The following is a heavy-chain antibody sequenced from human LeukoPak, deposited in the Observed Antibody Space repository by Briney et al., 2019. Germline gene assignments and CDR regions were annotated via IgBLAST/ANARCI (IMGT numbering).Heavy chain of an antibody. J-gene: IGHJ4*02. V-gene: IGHV3-74*01. CDR2: INSDGSST. CDR3: ARAQVYYDSSGYYYVY. Sequence: GGSLRLSCAASGFTFSSYWMHWVRQAPGKGLVWVSRINSDGSSTSYVDSVKGRFTISRDNAKNTLYLQMNSLRAEDTAVYYCARAQVYYDSSGYYYVYWGQGTLVTVPS. CDR1: GFTFSSYW. D-gene: IGHD3-22*01.